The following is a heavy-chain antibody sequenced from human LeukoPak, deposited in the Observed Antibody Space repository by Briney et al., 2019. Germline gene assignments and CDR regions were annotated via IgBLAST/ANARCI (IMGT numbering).Heavy chain of an antibody. Sequence: TSETLSLTCTVSGGSISSYYWSWIRQPPGKGLGWIGYIYYSGSTNYNPSLKSRLTISVDTSKNQFSLKLSSVTAADTAVYYCAREVFCSSTSCPNWFDPWGQGTLVTVSS. J-gene: IGHJ5*02. CDR1: GGSISSYY. CDR2: IYYSGST. D-gene: IGHD2-2*01. V-gene: IGHV4-59*01. CDR3: AREVFCSSTSCPNWFDP.